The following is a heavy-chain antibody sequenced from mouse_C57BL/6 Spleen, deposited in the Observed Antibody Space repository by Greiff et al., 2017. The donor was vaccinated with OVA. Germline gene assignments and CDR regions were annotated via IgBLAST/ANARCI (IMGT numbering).Heavy chain of an antibody. Sequence: QVQLKQSGPELVKPGASVKISCKASGYAFSSSWMNWVKQRPGKGLEWIGRIYPGDGDTNYNGKFKGKATLTADKSSSTAYMQLSSLTSEDSAVYFCARSGYDYSFAYWGQGTLVTVSA. V-gene: IGHV1-82*01. CDR3: ARSGYDYSFAY. CDR2: IYPGDGDT. J-gene: IGHJ3*01. CDR1: GYAFSSSW. D-gene: IGHD2-4*01.